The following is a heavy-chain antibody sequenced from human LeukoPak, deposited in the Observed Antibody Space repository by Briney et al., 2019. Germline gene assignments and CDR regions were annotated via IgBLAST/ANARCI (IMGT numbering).Heavy chain of an antibody. CDR1: GYTFTSYG. Sequence: ASVKVSCKASGYTFTSYGISWVRQAPGQGLEWIGWISAYNGNTNYAQKLQGRVTMTTDTSTSTAYMELRSLRSDDTAVYYCARVGKYYYGSGRPDYWGQGTLVTVSS. D-gene: IGHD3-10*01. V-gene: IGHV1-18*04. CDR3: ARVGKYYYGSGRPDY. CDR2: ISAYNGNT. J-gene: IGHJ4*02.